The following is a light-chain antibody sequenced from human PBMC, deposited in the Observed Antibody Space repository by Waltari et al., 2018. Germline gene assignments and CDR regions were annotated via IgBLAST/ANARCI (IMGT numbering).Light chain of an antibody. CDR1: QSVLYSSNHKNY. CDR3: QQYYSTPLT. J-gene: IGKJ4*01. V-gene: IGKV4-1*01. CDR2: WAS. Sequence: DIVMTQSPDSLAVSLGERASINCKSSQSVLYSSNHKNYLAWSQHKPGQPPKLLIYWASSRESGVPDRFRGRGSWTDFTLTIRSLQAEDVAIYYCQQYYSTPLTFGGGTKVEIK.